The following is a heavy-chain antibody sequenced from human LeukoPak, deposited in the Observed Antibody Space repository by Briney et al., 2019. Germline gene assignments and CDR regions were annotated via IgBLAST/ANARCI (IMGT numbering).Heavy chain of an antibody. Sequence: GGSLRLSCAASGFTFSRHYIHWVRQAPGKGLVWVSRIDSDGSDTVYADSVKGRFTISRDNAKNSLYLQMNSLRAEDTAVYYCARAPYDILTGYYEDYFDYWGQGTLVTVSS. CDR2: IDSDGSDT. V-gene: IGHV3-74*01. CDR1: GFTFSRHY. D-gene: IGHD3-9*01. J-gene: IGHJ4*02. CDR3: ARAPYDILTGYYEDYFDY.